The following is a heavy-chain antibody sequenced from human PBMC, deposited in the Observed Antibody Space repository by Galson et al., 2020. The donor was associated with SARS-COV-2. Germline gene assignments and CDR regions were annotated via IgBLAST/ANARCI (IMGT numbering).Heavy chain of an antibody. D-gene: IGHD2-2*01. CDR2: LIPILGTA. Sequence: SVKVSCKASGGTFSAYALSWVRQAPGQGLEWMGGLIPILGTAFYAQKFQGRVTLTTDRSMTTAYMELTSLTSDDTAVYYCARGGRVLGYCSGTECLKGWFDPWGQGTLATVSS. CDR1: GGTFSAYA. CDR3: ARGGRVLGYCSGTECLKGWFDP. V-gene: IGHV1-69*10. J-gene: IGHJ5*02.